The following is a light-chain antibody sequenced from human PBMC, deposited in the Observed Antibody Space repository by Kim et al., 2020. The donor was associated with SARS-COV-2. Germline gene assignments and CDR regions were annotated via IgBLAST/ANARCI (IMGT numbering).Light chain of an antibody. CDR3: QSYDGSRGV. CDR2: GGN. CDR1: RGNIARNH. V-gene: IGLV6-57*01. Sequence: GKHGTNACTPSRGNIARNHCQWKRAGPGSSPLTFIHGGNQSPSRVPDRFSGSIDSSSNSASLTISGLKTEDEADYYCQSYDGSRGVFGGGTKLTVL. J-gene: IGLJ3*02.